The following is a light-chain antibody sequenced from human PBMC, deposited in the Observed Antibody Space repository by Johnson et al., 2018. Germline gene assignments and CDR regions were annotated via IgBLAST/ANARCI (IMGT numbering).Light chain of an antibody. CDR2: ENN. V-gene: IGLV1-51*02. Sequence: QSVLTQPPSVSAAPGQKVTISCSGSSSNIGNNYVSWYQQLPGTAPKLLIYENNKRPSWLPDRFSGSKSGTSATLGITGLQTGDEADYYCGTWDSSLSAGNVFGTGTKVTVL. CDR1: SSNIGNNY. J-gene: IGLJ1*01. CDR3: GTWDSSLSAGNV.